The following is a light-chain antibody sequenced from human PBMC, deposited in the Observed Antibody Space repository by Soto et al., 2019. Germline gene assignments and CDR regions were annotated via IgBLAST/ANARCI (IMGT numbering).Light chain of an antibody. CDR2: AVT. CDR1: SSDVGGYNY. CDR3: SSYGGSNNVL. Sequence: QSALTQPPSASGSPGQSVTISCTGTSSDVGGYNYVSWYQQHPGKAPKLLIYAVTKRPSGVPDRFSGSKSGNTASLTVSGLQAEDEADYYCSSYGGSNNVLFGGGTKVTVL. V-gene: IGLV2-8*01. J-gene: IGLJ2*01.